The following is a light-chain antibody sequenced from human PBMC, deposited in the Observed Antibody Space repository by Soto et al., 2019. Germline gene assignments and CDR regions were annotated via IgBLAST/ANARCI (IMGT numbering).Light chain of an antibody. CDR3: QQLITYPIT. Sequence: DIPLTQSPSFLSASVGDRVTITCRASQGINSGYLAWYQQKPGTAPKLLIYATSTLQSGVSSRFSGSGSGTEFTLTISSLQPEDFATNYCQQLITYPITFGGGTKVEIK. CDR1: QGINSGY. J-gene: IGKJ4*01. CDR2: ATS. V-gene: IGKV1-9*01.